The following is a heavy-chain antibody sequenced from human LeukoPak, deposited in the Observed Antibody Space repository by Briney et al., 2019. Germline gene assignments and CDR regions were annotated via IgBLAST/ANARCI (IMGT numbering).Heavy chain of an antibody. CDR3: ARFYGSGSYRKAFDY. V-gene: IGHV4-39*07. D-gene: IGHD3-10*01. J-gene: IGHJ4*02. Sequence: SETLSLTCTVSGGSISSSSYYWGWIRQPPGKGLEWIGSIYHSGSTNYNPSLKSRVTISVDTSKNQFSLKLSSVTAADTAVYYCARFYGSGSYRKAFDYWGQGTLVTVSS. CDR1: GGSISSSSYY. CDR2: IYHSGST.